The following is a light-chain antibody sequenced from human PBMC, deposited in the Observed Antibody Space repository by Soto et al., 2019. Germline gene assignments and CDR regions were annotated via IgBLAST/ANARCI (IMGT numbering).Light chain of an antibody. CDR3: QQYCTHSGT. CDR1: QTVNAW. CDR2: DAS. Sequence: VPSTRRASQTVNAWLAWYQHKPGKAPKPLIYDASILESGVPARFFGSGSGTEYIIAIRSRHPYDIGTSYCQQYCTHSGTVGQGTKVDIK. V-gene: IGKV1-5*01. J-gene: IGKJ1*01.